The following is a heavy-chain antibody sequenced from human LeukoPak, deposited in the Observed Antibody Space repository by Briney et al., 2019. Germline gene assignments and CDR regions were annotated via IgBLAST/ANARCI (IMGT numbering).Heavy chain of an antibody. V-gene: IGHV4-59*01. CDR3: ARELLRHDILTGSYFDY. CDR1: GGSISSYY. D-gene: IGHD3-9*01. CDR2: IYYSGST. J-gene: IGHJ4*02. Sequence: SETLSLTCTLSGGSISSYYWRWIRQPPGEGLEWIGYIYYSGSTNYNPSHKSRVTISVDTSKNQFSLKLSSVTAADTAVYYCARELLRHDILTGSYFDYWGQGTLVTVSS.